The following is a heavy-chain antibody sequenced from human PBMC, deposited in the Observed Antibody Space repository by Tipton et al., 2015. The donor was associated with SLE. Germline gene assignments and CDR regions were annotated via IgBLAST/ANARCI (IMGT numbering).Heavy chain of an antibody. CDR3: ARGTSGSLVC. V-gene: IGHV1-18*01. CDR1: GYTFTSYG. D-gene: IGHD1-26*01. J-gene: IGHJ4*02. CDR2: IIPYNGNT. Sequence: QLVQSGAEVKNPGASVKVSCKASGYTFTSYGISWVRQAHGQGLEWMGWIIPYNGNTNYAKILQGRVTMTTDTSTSTAYMELRSLRSDDTAVYYFARGTSGSLVCWGQGTLVTVSS.